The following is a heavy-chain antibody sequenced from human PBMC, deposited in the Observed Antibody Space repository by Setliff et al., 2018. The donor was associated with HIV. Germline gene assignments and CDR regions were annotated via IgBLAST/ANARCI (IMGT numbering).Heavy chain of an antibody. CDR2: VYNSGGT. CDR1: GGSISSQY. J-gene: IGHJ4*02. Sequence: PSETLSLTCTVSGGSISSQYWSWIRQTPGKGLESIGYVYNSGGTNYNPSLKSRVTISVDTSKNQFSLRLSSVTAADTAVYYCARPHGDFYFDLWGQGTLVTVSS. D-gene: IGHD4-17*01. V-gene: IGHV4-59*11. CDR3: ARPHGDFYFDL.